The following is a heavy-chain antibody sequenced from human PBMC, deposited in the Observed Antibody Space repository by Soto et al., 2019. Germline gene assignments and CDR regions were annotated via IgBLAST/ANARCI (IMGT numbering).Heavy chain of an antibody. J-gene: IGHJ4*02. CDR1: GFTFSRYA. Sequence: QVQLVESGGGVVQPGRSLRLSCAASGFTFSRYAMHWVRQSPGKDVEWVAVISYDGYDIYYADSLRARFTISRDSSKNTLYLDINSLRGEDSAVYYCAREAEALDYRGQGTLVTVSS. D-gene: IGHD3-3*02. CDR2: ISYDGYDI. V-gene: IGHV3-30*04. CDR3: AREAEALDY.